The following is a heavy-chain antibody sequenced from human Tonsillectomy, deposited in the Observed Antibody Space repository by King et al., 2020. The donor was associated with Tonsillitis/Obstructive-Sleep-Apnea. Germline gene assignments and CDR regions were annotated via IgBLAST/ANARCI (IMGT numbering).Heavy chain of an antibody. CDR1: GFTFSSYG. CDR3: ARSGRLLLPYYSYGMDV. J-gene: IGHJ6*02. V-gene: IGHV3-33*01. D-gene: IGHD2-15*01. CDR2: IWYDGSNK. Sequence: VQLVESGGGVVQPGRSLRLSCAASGFTFSSYGMHWVRQAPGKGLEWVAVIWYDGSNKYYADSVKGRFTISRDNSKNTLYLQMNSLRAEDTAVYYCARSGRLLLPYYSYGMDVWGQGTTVTVSS.